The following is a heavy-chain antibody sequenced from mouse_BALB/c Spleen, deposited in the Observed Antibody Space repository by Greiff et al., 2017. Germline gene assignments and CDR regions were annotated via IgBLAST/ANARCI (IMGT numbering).Heavy chain of an antibody. CDR3: ARDDYYRTTGNAMDY. Sequence: ESGPGLVKPSQSLSLTCTVTGYSITSDYAWNWIRQFPGNKLEWMGYISYDGSNNYNPSLKNRISITRDTSKNQFFLKLNSVTTEDTATYYCARDDYYRTTGNAMDYWGQGTSVTVSS. CDR2: ISYDGSN. D-gene: IGHD2-14*01. J-gene: IGHJ4*01. CDR1: GYSITSDYA. V-gene: IGHV3-6*02.